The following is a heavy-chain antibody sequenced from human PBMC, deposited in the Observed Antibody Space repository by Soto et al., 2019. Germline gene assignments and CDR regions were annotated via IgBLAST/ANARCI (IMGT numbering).Heavy chain of an antibody. CDR1: GFTFSTYW. V-gene: IGHV3-7*01. D-gene: IGHD2-2*01. CDR3: VRYTSPRRADA. CDR2: IKQDGREK. Sequence: EVQLVESGGGLVQPGGSLSLSCAASGFTFSTYWMSWFRQAPGKGLEWVANIKQDGREKHYVDSVKGRFTISIDNAKNSLYLQKNSLSPEDTAVYYCVRYTSPRRADAWGKGTLVTVSS. J-gene: IGHJ5*02.